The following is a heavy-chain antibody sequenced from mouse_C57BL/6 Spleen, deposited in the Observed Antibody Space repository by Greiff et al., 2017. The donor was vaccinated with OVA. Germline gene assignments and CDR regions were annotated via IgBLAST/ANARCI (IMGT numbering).Heavy chain of an antibody. Sequence: QVQLKQSGPELVKPGASVKISCKASGYAFSSSWMNWVKQRPGKGLEWIGRIYPGDGDTNYNGKFKGKATLTADKSSSTAYMQLSSLTSEDSAVYFWARRGYGSSYGFAYWGKGTLVTVSA. CDR3: ARRGYGSSYGFAY. CDR2: IYPGDGDT. J-gene: IGHJ3*01. D-gene: IGHD1-1*01. CDR1: GYAFSSSW. V-gene: IGHV1-82*01.